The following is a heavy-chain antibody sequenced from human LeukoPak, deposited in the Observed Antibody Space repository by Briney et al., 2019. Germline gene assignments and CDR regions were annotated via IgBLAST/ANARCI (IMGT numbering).Heavy chain of an antibody. J-gene: IGHJ4*02. CDR2: ISAYNGNT. CDR3: ARDIVVVVAATPDYFDY. V-gene: IGHV1-18*01. CDR1: GYTFTSYG. D-gene: IGHD2-15*01. Sequence: ASVKVSCKASGYTFTSYGISWVRQAPGQGLEWVGWISAYNGNTNYAQKLQGRVTMTTDTSTSTAYMELRSLRSDDTAVYYCARDIVVVVAATPDYFDYWGQGTLVTVSS.